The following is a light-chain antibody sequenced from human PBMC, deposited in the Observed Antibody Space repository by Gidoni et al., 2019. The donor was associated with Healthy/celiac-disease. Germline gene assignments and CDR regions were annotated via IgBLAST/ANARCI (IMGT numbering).Light chain of an antibody. CDR3: QSYDSSLSGYV. J-gene: IGLJ1*01. CDR1: SSNIGAGYD. CDR2: GNS. Sequence: QSVLTQPPSVSGAPRQRVTIPCTGSSSNIGAGYDVHWYQQLPVTSPKLLRYGNSNRPSGVPDRFSGSNSGTSASLAITGLQASDDSDYYFQSYDSSLSGYVFGTGTKVTVL. V-gene: IGLV1-40*01.